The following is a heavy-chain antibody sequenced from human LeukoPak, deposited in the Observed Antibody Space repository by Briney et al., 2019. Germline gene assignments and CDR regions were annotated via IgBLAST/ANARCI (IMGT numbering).Heavy chain of an antibody. J-gene: IGHJ6*03. CDR1: AFSISNNY. Sequence: GSLRLSCVVSAFSISNNYMSWVRQAPGTGLQWVSMIYVDGKTKYADPVKGRFTIARDSSKNTMYLHMTSLREEDTGVYHCVRDRNEYSPGYLHYYYMDVWGKGTTVTVSS. V-gene: IGHV3-66*01. CDR3: VRDRNEYSPGYLHYYYMDV. CDR2: IYVDGKT. D-gene: IGHD4-11*01.